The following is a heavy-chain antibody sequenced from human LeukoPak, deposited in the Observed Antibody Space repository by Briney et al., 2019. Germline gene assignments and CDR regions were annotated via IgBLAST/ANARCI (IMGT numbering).Heavy chain of an antibody. CDR3: AKGTLMAAAGPFDY. D-gene: IGHD6-13*01. CDR1: GFTFSSYG. Sequence: PGGSLRLSCAASGFTFSSYGMHWVRQAPGKGLEWVAVISYDGSNKYYADSVKGRFTISRDNSKNTLYLQMNSLRAEDTALYYCAKGTLMAAAGPFDYWGQGTLVTVSS. J-gene: IGHJ4*02. CDR2: ISYDGSNK. V-gene: IGHV3-30*18.